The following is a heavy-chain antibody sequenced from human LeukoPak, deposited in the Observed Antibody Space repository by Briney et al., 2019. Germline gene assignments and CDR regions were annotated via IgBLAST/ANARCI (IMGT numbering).Heavy chain of an antibody. V-gene: IGHV3-74*01. Sequence: GGSLRLSCAASEFTFSSYWMHWVRQVPGKGLVWVSRINSDGSMTNYADSVKGRFTISRDNAKNTLFLQMNSLRAEDTAVYYCASDMTLGFWGQGTLVTVSS. D-gene: IGHD4/OR15-4a*01. CDR3: ASDMTLGF. CDR2: INSDGSMT. CDR1: EFTFSSYW. J-gene: IGHJ4*02.